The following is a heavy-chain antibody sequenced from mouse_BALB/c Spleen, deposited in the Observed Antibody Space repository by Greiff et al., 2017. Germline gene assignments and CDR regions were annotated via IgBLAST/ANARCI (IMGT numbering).Heavy chain of an antibody. Sequence: DVKLQESGPGLVKPSQSLSLTCSVTGYSITSGYYWNWIRQFPGNKLEWMGYISYDGSNNYNPSLKNRISITRDTSKNQFFLKLNSVTTEDTATYYCASYGSSFYWYFDVRGAGTTVTVSS. CDR3: ASYGSSFYWYFDV. D-gene: IGHD1-1*01. V-gene: IGHV3-6*02. CDR1: GYSITSGYY. J-gene: IGHJ1*01. CDR2: ISYDGSN.